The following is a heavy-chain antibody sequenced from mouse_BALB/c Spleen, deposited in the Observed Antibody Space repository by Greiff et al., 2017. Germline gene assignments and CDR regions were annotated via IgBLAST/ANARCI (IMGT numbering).Heavy chain of an antibody. Sequence: EVMLVESGGGLVKLGGSLKLSCAASGFTFSSYTMSWVRQTPEKRLEWVATISSGGGNTYYPDSVKGRFTISRDNAKNNLYLQMSSLRSEDTALYYCARGGYRYFDYWGQGTTLTVSS. D-gene: IGHD2-14*01. V-gene: IGHV5-9*03. CDR3: ARGGYRYFDY. CDR2: ISSGGGNT. CDR1: GFTFSSYT. J-gene: IGHJ2*01.